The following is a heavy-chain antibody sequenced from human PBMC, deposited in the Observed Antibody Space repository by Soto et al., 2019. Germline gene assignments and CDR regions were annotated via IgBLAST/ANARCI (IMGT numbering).Heavy chain of an antibody. J-gene: IGHJ6*02. D-gene: IGHD2-2*01. CDR1: GGTFSSYA. CDR3: ARHVPAAGYYYGMDV. CDR2: IIPIFGTA. Sequence: QVQLVQSGAEVKKPGSSVKVSCKASGGTFSSYAISWVRQAPGQGLEWMGGIIPIFGTANYAQKFQGRVTITADESASAADMELSSLRSEDTAVYYCARHVPAAGYYYGMDVWGQGTTVTVSS. V-gene: IGHV1-69*12.